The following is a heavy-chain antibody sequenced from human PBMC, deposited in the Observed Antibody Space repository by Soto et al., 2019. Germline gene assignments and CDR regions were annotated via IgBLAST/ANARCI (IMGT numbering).Heavy chain of an antibody. D-gene: IGHD5-18*01. CDR1: GFTFGSYG. V-gene: IGHV3-30*18. CDR3: AKREYDGYEVS. CDR2: ISHDSVNK. J-gene: IGHJ1*01. Sequence: QLVESGGGMVQPGGSLRLSCAGSGFTFGSYGIHWVRQAPGKGLEWVAVISHDSVNKYDAEFVKGRFTISRDNSKNTVYLQLNSLRLEDTAVYYCAKREYDGYEVSWDQGTLVTVSS.